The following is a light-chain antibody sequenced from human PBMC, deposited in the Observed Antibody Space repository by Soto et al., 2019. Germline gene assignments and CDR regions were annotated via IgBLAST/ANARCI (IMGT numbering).Light chain of an antibody. Sequence: QSVLTQPPSASGTPGQRVTISCSGSSSNIGSNTVNWYQQLPGTAPKLLIYSNNQRPSGVPDRFSGSKSGTSASLAISGLHSEAETDYYCAPWDDSLNGVIFGGGTKLTVL. V-gene: IGLV1-44*01. CDR3: APWDDSLNGVI. CDR1: SSNIGSNT. J-gene: IGLJ2*01. CDR2: SNN.